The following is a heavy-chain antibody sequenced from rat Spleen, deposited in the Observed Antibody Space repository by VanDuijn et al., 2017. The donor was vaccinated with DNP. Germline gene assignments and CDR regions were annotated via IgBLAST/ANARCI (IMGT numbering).Heavy chain of an antibody. CDR1: GFNFNEYW. CDR3: IRWNSGHFDY. J-gene: IGHJ2*01. CDR2: IGSDGYSP. Sequence: EVKLVESGGGLVQPGRSLKLSCEASGFNFNEYWMAWVRQAPTKGLEWVAYIGSDGYSPYYGDSVKGRFAISRDNAKSTLYLQMNSLRSEDMATYYCIRWNSGHFDYWGQGVMVTVSS. V-gene: IGHV5-22*01. D-gene: IGHD4-3*01.